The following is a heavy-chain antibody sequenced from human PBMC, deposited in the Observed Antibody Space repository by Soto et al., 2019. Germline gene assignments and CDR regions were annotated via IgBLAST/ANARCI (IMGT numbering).Heavy chain of an antibody. CDR3: AKAHDAMTTVTTVWFDT. CDR1: GFTFSSYA. V-gene: IGHV3-23*01. CDR2: ISGSGGST. D-gene: IGHD4-4*01. J-gene: IGHJ5*02. Sequence: GGSLRLSCAASGFTFSSYAMSWVRQAPGKWLEWVSAISGSGGSTYYADSVKGRFTISRDNSKNTLYLQMNSLRDEDTAVYYCAKAHDAMTTVTTVWFDTWGQGTLVTVSS.